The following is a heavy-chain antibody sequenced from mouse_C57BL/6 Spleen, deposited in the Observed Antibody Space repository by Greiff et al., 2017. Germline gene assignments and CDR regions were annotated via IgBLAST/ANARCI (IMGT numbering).Heavy chain of an antibody. CDR1: GFTFSDYG. D-gene: IGHD1-1*01. CDR2: ISIGSSTI. V-gene: IGHV5-17*01. CDR3: ARDYGSSPAWFAY. Sequence: EVKVVESGGGLVKPGGSLKLSCAASGFTFSDYGMHWVRQAPEKGLEWVAYISIGSSTIYYADTVKGRFTISRDNAKNTLFLQMTSLRSEDTAMYYCARDYGSSPAWFAYWGQGTLVTVSA. J-gene: IGHJ3*01.